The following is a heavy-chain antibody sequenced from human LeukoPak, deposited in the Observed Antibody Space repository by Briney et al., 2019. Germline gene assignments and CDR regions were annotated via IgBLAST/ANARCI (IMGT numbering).Heavy chain of an antibody. CDR2: ISKSGDHT. J-gene: IGHJ6*02. Sequence: PGGSLRLSCAASGFTFSEYTIHWVRQAPGKGLEWVSAISKSGDHTYYAASAKGRFTIYRDNSKNTQYLQMNSLRAEDTAVYYCATSWGPDTSAFRWGRDGMDVWGQGTTVIVS. CDR1: GFTFSEYT. V-gene: IGHV3-23*01. CDR3: ATSWGPDTSAFRWGRDGMDV. D-gene: IGHD3-16*01.